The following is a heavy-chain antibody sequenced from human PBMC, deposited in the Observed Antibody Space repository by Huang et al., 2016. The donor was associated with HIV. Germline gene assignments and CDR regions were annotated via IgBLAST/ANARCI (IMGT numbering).Heavy chain of an antibody. Sequence: EVQLVESGGGLVQPGGSLRLSCAASGFSISSYGMHWVRQAPGKGLVWVARINSEGSSTSYADSVKGRFTISRDNAKNTLYLQMNSLRAEDTAVYYCARDPRIQSWLNFFDYWGQGTLVSVSS. CDR2: INSEGSST. V-gene: IGHV3-74*01. CDR3: ARDPRIQSWLNFFDY. D-gene: IGHD3-22*01. CDR1: GFSISSYG. J-gene: IGHJ4*02.